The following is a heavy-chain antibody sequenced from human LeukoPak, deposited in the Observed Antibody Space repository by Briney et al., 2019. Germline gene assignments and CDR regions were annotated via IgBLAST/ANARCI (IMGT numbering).Heavy chain of an antibody. CDR2: IKEDGTET. D-gene: IGHD3-3*01. CDR1: GFMFSSNW. CDR3: ATDRGWRTSGYYLYYFEY. Sequence: GGSLRLSCAASGFMFSSNWMSWVRLAPGKGLEWVANIKEDGTETYYVDSVKGRFTISRDNAKNSLYLQMNSLRVEDTAVYYCATDRGWRTSGYYLYYFEYWGQGTLATFSS. V-gene: IGHV3-7*03. J-gene: IGHJ4*02.